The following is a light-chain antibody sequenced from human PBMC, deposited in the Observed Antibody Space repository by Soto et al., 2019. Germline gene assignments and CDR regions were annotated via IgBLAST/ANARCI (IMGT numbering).Light chain of an antibody. CDR1: SSDVGRFNL. CDR3: CSYAGSGTFVL. V-gene: IGLV2-23*02. Sequence: QSALTQPGSVSGSPGQAITISCTGTSSDVGRFNLVSWYQQHPGKAPKFIIYEVSKRPSGVSNRFSGSKSGNTASLTISGLQADDEADYYCCSYAGSGTFVLFGGGTKLTVL. CDR2: EVS. J-gene: IGLJ2*01.